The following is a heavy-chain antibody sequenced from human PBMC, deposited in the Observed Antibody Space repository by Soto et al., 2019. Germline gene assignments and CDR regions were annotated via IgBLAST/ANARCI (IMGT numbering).Heavy chain of an antibody. Sequence: ASVKVSCKASGYTFTSYAMHWVRQAPGQRLEWMGWINAGNGNTKYSQKFQGRVTITRDTSASTAYMELSSLRAEDTAVYYCARIREAAATGRAFDIWGQGSVVTVSS. J-gene: IGHJ3*02. V-gene: IGHV1-3*01. D-gene: IGHD6-25*01. CDR1: GYTFTSYA. CDR2: INAGNGNT. CDR3: ARIREAAATGRAFDI.